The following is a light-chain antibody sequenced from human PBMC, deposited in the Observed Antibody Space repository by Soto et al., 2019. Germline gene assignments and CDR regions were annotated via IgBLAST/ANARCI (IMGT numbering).Light chain of an antibody. CDR3: QQVESYPST. J-gene: IGKJ4*01. CDR1: QSVSDT. V-gene: IGKV3-15*01. CDR2: GAS. Sequence: EIVLTQSPGTLSLSPGERAALSCRASQSVSDTLAWYQQKPGQAPRLLIHGASTRAPGFPARFSGSGSGTDFTLTISSLQPEDFATYFCQQVESYPSTFGGGTKVDI.